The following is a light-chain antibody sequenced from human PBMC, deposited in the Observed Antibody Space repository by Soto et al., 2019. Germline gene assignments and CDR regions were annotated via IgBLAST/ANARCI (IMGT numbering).Light chain of an antibody. CDR2: EGS. Sequence: QSVLTQPASVSGSPGQSITISCTGTSSDVGSYNLVSWYQQHPGKAPKLMIYEGSKRPSGVSNRFSGSKSGNTASLTISGLQAEDEADYYCCSYAGSSTFGVVFGGRTKLTVL. J-gene: IGLJ2*01. CDR1: SSDVGSYNL. V-gene: IGLV2-23*03. CDR3: CSYAGSSTFGVV.